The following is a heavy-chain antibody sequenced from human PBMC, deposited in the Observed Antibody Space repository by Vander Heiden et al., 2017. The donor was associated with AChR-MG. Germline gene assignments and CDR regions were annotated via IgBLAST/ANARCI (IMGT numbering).Heavy chain of an antibody. V-gene: IGHV1-24*01. CDR1: GNPPTELS. D-gene: IGHD1-26*01. CDR2: FDPEDGET. J-gene: IGHJ4*02. Sequence: QVQLVQSGAEVKKPGASVKASCKVSGNPPTELSMHWVRQAPGKGLEWMGGFDPEDGETIYAQKFQGRVTMTEDTSTDTAYMELSSLRSEDTAVYYCATSGGHSGSYYLDYWGQGTLVTVSS. CDR3: ATSGGHSGSYYLDY.